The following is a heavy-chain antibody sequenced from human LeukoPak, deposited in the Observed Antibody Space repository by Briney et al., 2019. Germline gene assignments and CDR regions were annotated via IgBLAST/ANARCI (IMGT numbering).Heavy chain of an antibody. J-gene: IGHJ4*02. CDR3: ARAATILYFDY. Sequence: ASVKVSCKATGYTFTSYYMHWVRQGPGQGLEWMGWISAYNGNTNYAQKFQGRVTMTTDTSTSTAYMEVRSLRSDDTAVYYCARAATILYFDYWGQGTLLTVSS. CDR1: GYTFTSYY. D-gene: IGHD5-12*01. CDR2: ISAYNGNT. V-gene: IGHV1-18*04.